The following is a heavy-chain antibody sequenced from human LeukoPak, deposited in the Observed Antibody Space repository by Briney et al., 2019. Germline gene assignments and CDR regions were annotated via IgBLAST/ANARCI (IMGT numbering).Heavy chain of an antibody. Sequence: GGSLRLSCAASGFTFSSYAMHWVRQAPGKGLEWVAVISYDGSNKYYADSVKGRFTISRDNSKNTLYLQMNSLRAEDTAVYYCARTYNYDTWALDYWGQGTLVTVSS. CDR3: ARTYNYDTWALDY. CDR1: GFTFSSYA. CDR2: ISYDGSNK. D-gene: IGHD3-9*01. V-gene: IGHV3-30*04. J-gene: IGHJ4*02.